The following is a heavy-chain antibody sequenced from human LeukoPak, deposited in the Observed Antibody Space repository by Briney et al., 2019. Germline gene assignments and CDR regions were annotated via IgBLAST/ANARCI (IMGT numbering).Heavy chain of an antibody. CDR2: IKQDGSEK. J-gene: IGHJ4*02. CDR1: GFTFSSYE. CDR3: ASGYYNSNFDY. Sequence: QAGGSLRLSCAASGFTFSSYEMNWVRQAPGKGLEWVANIKQDGSEKYYVDSVKGRFTISRDNAKNSLYLQMNSLRAEDTAVYYCASGYYNSNFDYWGQGTLVTVSS. V-gene: IGHV3-7*01. D-gene: IGHD3-22*01.